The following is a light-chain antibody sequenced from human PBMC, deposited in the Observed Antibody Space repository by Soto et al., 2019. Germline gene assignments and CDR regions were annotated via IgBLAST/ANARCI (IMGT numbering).Light chain of an antibody. V-gene: IGKV1-27*01. CDR2: AAS. J-gene: IGKJ4*01. CDR3: QKYNSAPLT. Sequence: DIQMTQSPSSLSASVGYRVTITCRTSQGITNFLAWYQQKPGKPPKLLIYAASTLQSGVPSRFSGSGSETDFTLTISSLQPEDVATYYCQKYNSAPLTFGGGTKVDIK. CDR1: QGITNF.